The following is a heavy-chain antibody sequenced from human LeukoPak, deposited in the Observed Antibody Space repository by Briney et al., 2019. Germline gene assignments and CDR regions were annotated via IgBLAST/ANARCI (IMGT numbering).Heavy chain of an antibody. CDR3: AKDPNGDYVGAFDS. J-gene: IGHJ3*01. CDR2: ITGRGGT. Sequence: GGSLRLSCAASGLTFSNYAMTWVRQAPGKGLEWISSITGRGGTSYTDSVRGRFTVYRDNSKNTLYLQMNSLRVGDTALYYCAKDPNGDYVGAFDSWGQGTMVTVSS. V-gene: IGHV3-23*01. D-gene: IGHD4-17*01. CDR1: GLTFSNYA.